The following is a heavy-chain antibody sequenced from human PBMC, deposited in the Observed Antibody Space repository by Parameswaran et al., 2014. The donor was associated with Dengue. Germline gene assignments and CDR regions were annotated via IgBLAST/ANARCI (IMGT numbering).Heavy chain of an antibody. Sequence: RWIRQPPGKGLEWVSAISGSGGSTYYADSVKGRFTISRDNSKNTLYLQMNSLRAEDTAVYYCAKAGGGPWLNAFDIWGQGTMVTVSS. V-gene: IGHV3-23*01. CDR3: AKAGGGPWLNAFDI. CDR2: ISGSGGST. J-gene: IGHJ3*02. D-gene: IGHD5-18*01.